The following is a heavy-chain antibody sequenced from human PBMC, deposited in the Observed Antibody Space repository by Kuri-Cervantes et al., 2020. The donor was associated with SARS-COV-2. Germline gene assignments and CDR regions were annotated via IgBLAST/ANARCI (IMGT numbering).Heavy chain of an antibody. J-gene: IGHJ6*03. V-gene: IGHV3-64*01. CDR3: AGDHKYYDFWSGPNYYMDV. D-gene: IGHD3-3*01. Sequence: GESLKISCAASGFTFSSYAMHWVRQAPGKGLEYVSAISSNGGSTYYANSVKGRFTISRDNSKNTLYLQMGSLRAEDMAVYYCAGDHKYYDFWSGPNYYMDVWGKGTTVTVSS. CDR1: GFTFSSYA. CDR2: ISSNGGST.